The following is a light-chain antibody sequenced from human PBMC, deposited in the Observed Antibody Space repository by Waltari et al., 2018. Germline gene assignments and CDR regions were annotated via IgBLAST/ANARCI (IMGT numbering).Light chain of an antibody. CDR1: QSISRY. J-gene: IGKJ1*01. CDR2: GAS. CDR3: QHHFRLPAT. Sequence: LSPGERATLSCRSSQSISRYLAWYQQKPGQAPRLLIYGASNRATGVPPRFSGSGSGTDFSLTISGLEPEDSAVYYCQHHFRLPATFGQGTKVEIK. V-gene: IGKV3-20*01.